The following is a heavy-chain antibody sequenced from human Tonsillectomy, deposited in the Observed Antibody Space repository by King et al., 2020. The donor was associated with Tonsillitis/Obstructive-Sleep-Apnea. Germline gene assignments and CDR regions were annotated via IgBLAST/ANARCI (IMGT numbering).Heavy chain of an antibody. CDR1: GFTFDDYA. V-gene: IGHV3-9*01. J-gene: IGHJ3*02. D-gene: IGHD6-13*01. CDR2: ISCNSGSR. CDR3: AKDLIIATAGTPGDAFDI. Sequence: VQLVESGGGLVQPGRSLRLSGASSGFTFDDYAMYWVRQAPGKGLEWVSGISCNSGSRGYADSVKGRFTISRDNAKNSLYLQMNSLRAEDTALYYCAKDLIIATAGTPGDAFDIWGQGTMVTVSS.